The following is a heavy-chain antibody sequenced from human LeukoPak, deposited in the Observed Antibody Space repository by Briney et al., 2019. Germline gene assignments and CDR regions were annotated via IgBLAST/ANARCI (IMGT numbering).Heavy chain of an antibody. J-gene: IGHJ3*02. D-gene: IGHD2-2*01. CDR1: GFTFSSYA. CDR2: ISSNGGST. Sequence: GGSLRLSCAASGFTFSSYAMHWVRQAPGKGLEYVSAISSNGGSTYYANSVKGRFTISRDNSKNTLYLQMGSLRAEDMAVYYCARDRGYCSSTSCSVDAFDIWGQGTMVTVSS. V-gene: IGHV3-64*01. CDR3: ARDRGYCSSTSCSVDAFDI.